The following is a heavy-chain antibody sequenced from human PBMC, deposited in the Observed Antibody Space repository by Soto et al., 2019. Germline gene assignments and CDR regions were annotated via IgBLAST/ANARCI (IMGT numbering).Heavy chain of an antibody. CDR2: VKSDGSST. J-gene: IGHJ3*02. Sequence: EVQLVESGGGLVQPGGSLRLSCAASGFTFSGYWMHWVHQAPGKGLVWVSRVKSDGSSTDYADSVKGRFTISRDNAKNTLYLQMNSLRVEDTGVYYCAKDYSWNDAFDIWGQGTMVTVSS. D-gene: IGHD1-20*01. CDR1: GFTFSGYW. CDR3: AKDYSWNDAFDI. V-gene: IGHV3-74*01.